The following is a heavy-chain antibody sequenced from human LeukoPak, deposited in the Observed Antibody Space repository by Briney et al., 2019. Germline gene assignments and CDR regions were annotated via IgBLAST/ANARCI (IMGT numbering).Heavy chain of an antibody. CDR3: ARTLDV. Sequence: SETLSLTCTVSGGSISRSSYYWGWIRQPPGKGLEWIGSSYYSGSTYYNPSLKSRVTISVDTSKNQSSLKLSSVTAADTAVYYCARTLDVWGKGTTVTVSS. CDR1: GGSISRSSYY. V-gene: IGHV4-39*01. J-gene: IGHJ6*04. CDR2: SYYSGST.